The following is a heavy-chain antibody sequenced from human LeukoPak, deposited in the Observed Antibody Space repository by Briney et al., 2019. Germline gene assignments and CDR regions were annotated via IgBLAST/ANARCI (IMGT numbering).Heavy chain of an antibody. CDR2: IYYSGSA. CDR1: GGSISRYY. J-gene: IGHJ4*02. CDR3: ARRIPYQYYFDY. Sequence: SETLSLTCSVSGGSISRYYWSWIRQSPGKGLEWIGYIYYSGSANYNPSLKSRVTISVGTSKNQFSLKLSSVTAADTAVYYCARRIPYQYYFDYWGQGTLVTVSS. V-gene: IGHV4-59*08. D-gene: IGHD2-21*01.